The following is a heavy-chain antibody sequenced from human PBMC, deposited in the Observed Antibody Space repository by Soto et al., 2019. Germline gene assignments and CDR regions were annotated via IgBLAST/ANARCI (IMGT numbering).Heavy chain of an antibody. CDR3: TRVMGGYDSRAYYFDY. CDR1: GFTFSSYS. CDR2: ISSSSSTI. D-gene: IGHD5-12*01. Sequence: EVQLVESGGGLVQPGGSLRLSCAASGFTFSSYSMNWVRQAPGKGLEWVSYISSSSSTIYYADSVKGRFTISRDNAKISLYLQMNSLRDEDTAVYYCTRVMGGYDSRAYYFDYWGQGTLVTVSS. J-gene: IGHJ4*02. V-gene: IGHV3-48*02.